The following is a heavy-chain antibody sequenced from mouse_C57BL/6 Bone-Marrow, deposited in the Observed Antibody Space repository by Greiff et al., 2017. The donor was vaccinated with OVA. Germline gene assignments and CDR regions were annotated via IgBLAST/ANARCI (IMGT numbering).Heavy chain of an antibody. CDR1: GYTFTSYG. V-gene: IGHV1-81*01. D-gene: IGHD1-1*01. J-gene: IGHJ2*01. CDR2: IYPRSGNT. Sequence: VKLMESGAELARPGASVKLSCKASGYTFTSYGISWVKQRTGQGLEWIGEIYPRSGNTYYNEKFKGKATLTADKSSSTAYMELRSLTSEDSAVYFCAGFFITTLRRYFDYWGQGTTLTVSS. CDR3: AGFFITTLRRYFDY.